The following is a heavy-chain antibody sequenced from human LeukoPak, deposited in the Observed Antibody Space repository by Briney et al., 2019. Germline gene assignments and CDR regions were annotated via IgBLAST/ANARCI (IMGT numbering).Heavy chain of an antibody. CDR3: ARTSSGYYSFFDY. Sequence: SETLSLTCTVSGGSVSSGNYYWSWIRQPPGKGLEWIGYIYYSGSTNYNPSLKSRVTISVDTSKNQFSLKLSSVTAADTAVYYCARTSSGYYSFFDYWGQGTLVTVSS. D-gene: IGHD3-22*01. J-gene: IGHJ4*02. CDR1: GGSVSSGNYY. CDR2: IYYSGST. V-gene: IGHV4-61*01.